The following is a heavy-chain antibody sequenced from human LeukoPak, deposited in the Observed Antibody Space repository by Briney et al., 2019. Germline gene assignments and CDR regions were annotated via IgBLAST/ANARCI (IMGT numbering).Heavy chain of an antibody. D-gene: IGHD5-24*01. J-gene: IGHJ6*02. CDR1: GYTFTGYY. Sequence: ASVKVSCKASGYTFTGYYMHWVRQAPGQGLEWMGWINPNSGGTNYAQKFQGRVTMTRDTSISTAYMELSRLRSDDTAVHYCARDGYNLLYYYYGMDVWGQGTTVTVSS. CDR3: ARDGYNLLYYYYGMDV. V-gene: IGHV1-2*02. CDR2: INPNSGGT.